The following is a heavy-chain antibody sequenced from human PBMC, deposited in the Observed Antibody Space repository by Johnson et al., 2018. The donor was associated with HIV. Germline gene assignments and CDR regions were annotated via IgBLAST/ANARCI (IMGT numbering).Heavy chain of an antibody. CDR3: AKDGSDIVVVPAAPDDFDI. J-gene: IGHJ3*02. CDR1: GFTFSSYA. CDR2: ISGSGGST. D-gene: IGHD2-2*01. Sequence: VQLVESGGGVVQPGRSLRLSCAASGFTFSSYAMHWVRQAPGKGLEWVSAISGSGGSTYYADSVKGRFTISRDNSKNTLYLQMNSLRAEDTAVYYCAKDGSDIVVVPAAPDDFDIWGQGTMVTVSS. V-gene: IGHV3-23*04.